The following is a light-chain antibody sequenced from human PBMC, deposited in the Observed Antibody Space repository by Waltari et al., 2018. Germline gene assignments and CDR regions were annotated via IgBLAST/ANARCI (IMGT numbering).Light chain of an antibody. V-gene: IGLV3-21*02. J-gene: IGLJ2*01. CDR1: NIASKN. CDR3: QVWDSSSDHVV. Sequence: SYVLTQPPSVSVAPGQTARITCGGNNIASKNVHWYQQKPGQPPVLVVYDDSDRPSGVPERFSGSNSGNTATLTIGRVEAGDEGDYYCQVWDSSSDHVVFGGGTKLTVL. CDR2: DDS.